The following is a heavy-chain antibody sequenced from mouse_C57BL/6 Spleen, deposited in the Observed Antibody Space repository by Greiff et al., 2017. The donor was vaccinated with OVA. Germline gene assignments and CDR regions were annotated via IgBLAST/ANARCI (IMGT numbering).Heavy chain of an antibody. D-gene: IGHD2-5*01. CDR3: AREGYYSNYPYYAMDY. V-gene: IGHV1-53*01. CDR1: GYTFTSYW. J-gene: IGHJ4*01. CDR2: INPSNGGT. Sequence: QVQLQQPGTELVKPGASVKLSCKASGYTFTSYWMHWVKQRPGQGLEWIGNINPSNGGTNYNEKFKSKATLTVDKSSSTAYMQLSSLTSEDSAVYYCAREGYYSNYPYYAMDYWGQGTSVTVSS.